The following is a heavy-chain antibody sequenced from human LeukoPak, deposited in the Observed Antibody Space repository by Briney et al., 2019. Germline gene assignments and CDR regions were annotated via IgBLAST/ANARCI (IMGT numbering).Heavy chain of an antibody. CDR1: GGSFSGYY. D-gene: IGHD3-9*01. CDR3: ATGWYDILTGYPEFDY. CDR2: INHSGST. J-gene: IGHJ4*02. V-gene: IGHV4-34*01. Sequence: SETLSLTCAVYGGSFSGYYWSWIRQPPGKGLEWIGEINHSGSTNHNPSLKSRVTISVDTSKNQFSLKLSSVTAADTAVYYCATGWYDILTGYPEFDYWGQGTLVTVSS.